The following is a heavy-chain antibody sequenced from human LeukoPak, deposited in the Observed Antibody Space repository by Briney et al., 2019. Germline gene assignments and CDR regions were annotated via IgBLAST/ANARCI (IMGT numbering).Heavy chain of an antibody. CDR2: IYYSGST. CDR3: ARRDRRYYGMDV. Sequence: SETVSLTCTVSGGSISSSSYYWGWIRQPSGKGLEWIGSIYYSGSTYYNPSLKSRVTISVDTSKNQFSLKLSSVTAADTAVHYCARRDRRYYGMDVWGQGTTVTVSS. V-gene: IGHV4-39*01. J-gene: IGHJ6*02. CDR1: GGSISSSSYY.